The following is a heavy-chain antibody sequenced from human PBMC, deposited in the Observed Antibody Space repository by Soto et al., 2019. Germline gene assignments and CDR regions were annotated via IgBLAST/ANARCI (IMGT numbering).Heavy chain of an antibody. CDR1: GFTFSSYA. J-gene: IGHJ4*02. CDR2: ISGSGGST. Sequence: GGSLRLSCAASGFTFSSYAMSWVRQAPGKGLEWVSAISGSGGSTYYADSVKGRFTLSRDNSKNTLYLQMNSLRAEDTAVYYCAKWTQWLVGGGYWGQGTLVTVSS. CDR3: AKWTQWLVGGGY. V-gene: IGHV3-23*01. D-gene: IGHD6-19*01.